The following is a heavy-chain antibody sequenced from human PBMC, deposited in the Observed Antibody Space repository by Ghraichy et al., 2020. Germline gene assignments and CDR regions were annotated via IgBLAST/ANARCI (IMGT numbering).Heavy chain of an antibody. V-gene: IGHV3-23*01. D-gene: IGHD3-10*01. Sequence: GGSLRLSCAASGFTFSSYAMSWVRQAPGKGLEWVSAISGSGGSTYYADSVKGRFTISRDNSKNTLYLQMNSLRAEDTAVYYCAKGEEGSGSYYNLDYWGQGTLVTVSS. J-gene: IGHJ4*02. CDR2: ISGSGGST. CDR1: GFTFSSYA. CDR3: AKGEEGSGSYYNLDY.